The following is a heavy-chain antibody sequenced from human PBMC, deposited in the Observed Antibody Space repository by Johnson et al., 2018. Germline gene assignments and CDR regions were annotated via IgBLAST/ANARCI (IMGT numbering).Heavy chain of an antibody. CDR2: ISFDGRNK. V-gene: IGHV3-30*18. D-gene: IGHD6-6*01. CDR3: AKEGSSSSVYNYDYMDV. CDR1: GFRFSDYG. J-gene: IGHJ6*03. Sequence: VQLVESGGGVVQPGRSLRLSCAASGFRFSDYGIHWVRQSPGKGLEWVAVISFDGRNKYYTDSVQGRFPISRADSKNTLFLHMNSLRAEDPAVCYLAKEGSSSSVYNYDYMDVWGKGPTVTVSS.